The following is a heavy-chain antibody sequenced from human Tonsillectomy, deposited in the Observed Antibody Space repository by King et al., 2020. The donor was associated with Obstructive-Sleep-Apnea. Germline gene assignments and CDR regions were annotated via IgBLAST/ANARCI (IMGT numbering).Heavy chain of an antibody. V-gene: IGHV1-46*01. D-gene: IGHD3-10*01. CDR1: GYTFTNFY. Sequence: VQLVESGAEVKKPGASVKVSYKASGYTFTNFYMHWVRQAPGQGLEWMGTINSSGGSTNYAQKFQGRVTMTRDTSTSTVYMQLSSLRSEDTAVYYCAREESGGIRGVVTESYYFYGMDVWGQGTTVTVSS. CDR3: AREESGGIRGVVTESYYFYGMDV. CDR2: INSSGGST. J-gene: IGHJ6*02.